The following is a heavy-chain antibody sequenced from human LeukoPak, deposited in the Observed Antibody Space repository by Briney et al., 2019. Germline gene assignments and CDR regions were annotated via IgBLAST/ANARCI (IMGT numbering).Heavy chain of an antibody. J-gene: IGHJ4*02. V-gene: IGHV3-30*04. CDR2: ISYDGSNK. Sequence: GRSLRLSCAASRFTFSSYAMHWVRQAPGKGLEWVAVISYDGSNKYYADSVKGRFTISRDNSKNTLYLQMNSLRAEDTAVYYCAREAYSYGYIDYWGQGTLVTVSS. CDR1: RFTFSSYA. D-gene: IGHD5-18*01. CDR3: AREAYSYGYIDY.